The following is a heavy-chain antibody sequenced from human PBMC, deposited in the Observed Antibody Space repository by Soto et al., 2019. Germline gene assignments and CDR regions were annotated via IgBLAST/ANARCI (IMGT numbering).Heavy chain of an antibody. Sequence: GASVKVSCKVSGYTLTELSMHWVRQAPGKGLEWMGGFDPEDGETIYAQKFQGRVTMTEDTSTDTAYMELSSLRSEDTAVYYCATVRAYSGSALLYYYYGMDVWGQGTTVTVSS. D-gene: IGHD1-26*01. CDR2: FDPEDGET. V-gene: IGHV1-24*01. J-gene: IGHJ6*02. CDR1: GYTLTELS. CDR3: ATVRAYSGSALLYYYYGMDV.